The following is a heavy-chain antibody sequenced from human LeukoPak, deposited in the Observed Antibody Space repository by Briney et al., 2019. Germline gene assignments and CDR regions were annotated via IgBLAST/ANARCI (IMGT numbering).Heavy chain of an antibody. J-gene: IGHJ4*02. V-gene: IGHV3-23*01. Sequence: GGSLRLSCAASGFTFSSYAMSWVRQAPGKGLEWVSAISGSGGSTYYADSVKGRFTISRDNSKNSLYLQMNSLKTEDMAVYYCARVHGWAFDYWGQGALVTVSS. CDR1: GFTFSSYA. D-gene: IGHD3-10*01. CDR2: ISGSGGST. CDR3: ARVHGWAFDY.